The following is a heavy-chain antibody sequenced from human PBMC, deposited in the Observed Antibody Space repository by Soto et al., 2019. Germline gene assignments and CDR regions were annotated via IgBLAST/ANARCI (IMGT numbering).Heavy chain of an antibody. CDR1: GDSVSSNSAA. Sequence: SQTLSLTCALSGDSVSSNSAAWNWIRQSPSRGLEWPGRTYYRTKWDNASAVSVKSRITINPDTSKNQFSLQLNSVTPEDTAVYYCARGVSGFLEWVSPSGLDYWGQGTRVTVSS. CDR3: ARGVSGFLEWVSPSGLDY. J-gene: IGHJ4*02. CDR2: TYYRTKWDN. V-gene: IGHV6-1*01. D-gene: IGHD3-3*01.